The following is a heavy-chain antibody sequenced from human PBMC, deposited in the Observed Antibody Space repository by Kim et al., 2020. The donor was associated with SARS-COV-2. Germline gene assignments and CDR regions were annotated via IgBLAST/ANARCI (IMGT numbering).Heavy chain of an antibody. V-gene: IGHV3-23*01. D-gene: IGHD3-10*01. CDR3: AKAGRGTRYYYYGMDV. J-gene: IGHJ6*02. Sequence: SVKGRFTISRDNSKNTLYLQMSSLRAEDTAVYYCAKAGRGTRYYYYGMDVWGQGTTVTVSS.